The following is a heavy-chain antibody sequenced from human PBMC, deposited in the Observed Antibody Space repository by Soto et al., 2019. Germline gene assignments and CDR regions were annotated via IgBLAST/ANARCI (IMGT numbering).Heavy chain of an antibody. Sequence: PSETLSLTCAVYGGSFSGHHWSWIRQPPGKGLEWIREMSDPESTNYNPSFEGRVTVSTYTSKNQFSLKLGSVTAADTAVYYCARGVRSGGSHTLDYWRQGMVVTVSS. CDR1: GGSFSGHH. D-gene: IGHD2-15*01. CDR2: MSDPEST. J-gene: IGHJ4*02. CDR3: ARGVRSGGSHTLDY. V-gene: IGHV4-34*01.